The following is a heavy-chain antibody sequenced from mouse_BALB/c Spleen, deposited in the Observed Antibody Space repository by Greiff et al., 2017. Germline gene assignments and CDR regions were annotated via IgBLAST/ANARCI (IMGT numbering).Heavy chain of an antibody. CDR1: GFTFSDYY. D-gene: IGHD2-1*01. CDR2: ISSGGGST. Sequence: EVMLVESGGGLVKPGGSLKLSCAASGFTFSDYYMYWVRQTPEKRLEWVAYISSGGGSTYYPDTVKGRFTISRDNAKNTLYLQMSSLKSEDTAMYYCARHGGNYYFDYWGQGTTLTVSS. J-gene: IGHJ2*01. CDR3: ARHGGNYYFDY. V-gene: IGHV5-12*01.